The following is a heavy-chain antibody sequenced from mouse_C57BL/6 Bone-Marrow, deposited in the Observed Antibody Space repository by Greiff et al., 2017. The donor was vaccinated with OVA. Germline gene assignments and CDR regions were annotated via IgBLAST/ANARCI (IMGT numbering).Heavy chain of an antibody. CDR1: GFNIKDDY. CDR3: SGDYDGDWYFAD. V-gene: IGHV14-4*01. Sequence: EVQGVESGAELVRPGASVKLSCTASGFNIKDDYMHWVKQRPEQGLEWIGWIDPENGDTEYASKFKGKATITADTSSNTAYMPLRSLTSEDSAVDFCSGDYDGDWYFADWGTGTPVTVSS. CDR2: IDPENGDT. J-gene: IGHJ1*03. D-gene: IGHD2-4*01.